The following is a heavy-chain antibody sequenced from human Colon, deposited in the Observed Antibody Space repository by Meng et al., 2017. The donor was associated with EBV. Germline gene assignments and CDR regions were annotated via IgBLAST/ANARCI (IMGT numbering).Heavy chain of an antibody. CDR2: IYHSGST. CDR3: ARRRGGSGRDC. J-gene: IGHJ4*02. CDR1: GGSISSNGYY. V-gene: IGHV4-39*01. Sequence: QLRPQESGPGPVTPSETLSLTCPVSGGSISSNGYYWDWVRQPPGKGLEWIGAIYHSGSTSYNPSLQSRVTMFVDTSKNQFSLMLTSVTATDTAVYYCARRRGGSGRDCWGQGTLVTVSS. D-gene: IGHD3-10*01.